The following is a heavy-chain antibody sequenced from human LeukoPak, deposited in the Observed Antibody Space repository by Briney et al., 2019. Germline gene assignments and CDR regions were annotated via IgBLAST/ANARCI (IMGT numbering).Heavy chain of an antibody. D-gene: IGHD6-6*01. Sequence: SETLSLTCTVSGGSISSYYWSWIRQPAGKGLEWIGRIYTSGSTNYNPSLKSRVTMSVDTAKNQFSLKLSSVTAADTAVYYCARDSSIGGIYYYMDFRGKGTTVTVSS. V-gene: IGHV4-4*07. CDR1: GGSISSYY. CDR2: IYTSGST. CDR3: ARDSSIGGIYYYMDF. J-gene: IGHJ6*03.